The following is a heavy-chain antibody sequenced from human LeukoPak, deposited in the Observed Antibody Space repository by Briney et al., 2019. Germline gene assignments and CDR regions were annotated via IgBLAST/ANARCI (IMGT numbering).Heavy chain of an antibody. CDR2: ISGSGGST. Sequence: PGGSLRLSCAASGFTFSSYGMSSVPQAPGKGLEWASAISGSGGSTYYGDSVTCRFTISRDNSKNTLYLQMNSLRAEDTAVYCCAKDRRYSGRLSAKGGGYWGQGTLVTVSS. D-gene: IGHD5-12*01. V-gene: IGHV3-23*01. CDR1: GFTFSSYG. CDR3: AKDRRYSGRLSAKGGGY. J-gene: IGHJ4*02.